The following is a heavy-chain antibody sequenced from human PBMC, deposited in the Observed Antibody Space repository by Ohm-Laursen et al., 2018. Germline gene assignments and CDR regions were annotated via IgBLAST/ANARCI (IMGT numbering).Heavy chain of an antibody. CDR3: ARDIDYFDY. CDR1: GYTFTSYG. CDR2: IIPILGIA. J-gene: IGHJ4*02. D-gene: IGHD3-16*02. Sequence: SVKVSCKASGYTFTSYGISWVRQAPGQGLEWMGRIIPILGIANYAQKFQGRVTITADKSTSTAYMELSSLRSEDTAVYYCARDIDYFDYWGQGTLVTVSS. V-gene: IGHV1-69*04.